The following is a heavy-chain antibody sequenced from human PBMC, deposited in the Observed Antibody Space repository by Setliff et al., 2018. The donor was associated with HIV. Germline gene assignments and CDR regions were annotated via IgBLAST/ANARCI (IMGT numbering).Heavy chain of an antibody. J-gene: IGHJ3*02. D-gene: IGHD6-19*01. CDR3: ARDYRQWLVPSTVLGDVLDI. V-gene: IGHV7-4-1*02. CDR2: MNTNTGNP. Sequence: ASVKVSCKASGYSFRSYAMNWVRQAPGQGLEWMGWMNTNTGNPTYAQDFTGRFVFSLDTSVNTTYLQINSLKGEDTAVYYCARDYRQWLVPSTVLGDVLDIWGQGTMVTVSS. CDR1: GYSFRSYA.